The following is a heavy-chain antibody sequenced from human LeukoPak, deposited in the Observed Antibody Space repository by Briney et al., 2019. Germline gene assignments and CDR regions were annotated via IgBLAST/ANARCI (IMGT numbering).Heavy chain of an antibody. J-gene: IGHJ4*02. V-gene: IGHV1-18*01. CDR2: ISAYNGNT. CDR1: GYTFISYG. Sequence: GASVKVSCKASGYTFISYGISWVRQAPGQGLEWMGWISAYNGNTNYAQKLQGRVTMTTDTSTSTAYMELRSLRSDDTAVYYCARDRRYYDFWSGYYYEGGANSYFDYWGQGTLVTVSS. CDR3: ARDRRYYDFWSGYYYEGGANSYFDY. D-gene: IGHD3-3*01.